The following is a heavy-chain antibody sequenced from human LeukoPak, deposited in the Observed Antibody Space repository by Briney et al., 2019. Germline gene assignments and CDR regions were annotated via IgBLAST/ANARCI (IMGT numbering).Heavy chain of an antibody. V-gene: IGHV3-23*01. CDR3: AKVAGYCSSTSCFYYYYYMDV. CDR2: ISGSGGST. D-gene: IGHD2-2*01. CDR1: GLTFSSYA. Sequence: PGGSLRLSCAASGLTFSSYAMSWVRQAPGKGLEWVSAISGSGGSTYYADSVKGRFTISRDNSKNTLYLQMNSLRAEDTAVYYCAKVAGYCSSTSCFYYYYYMDVWGKGTTVTVSS. J-gene: IGHJ6*03.